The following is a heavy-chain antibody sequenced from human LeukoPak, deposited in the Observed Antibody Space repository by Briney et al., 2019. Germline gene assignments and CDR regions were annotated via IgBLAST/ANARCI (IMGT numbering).Heavy chain of an antibody. J-gene: IGHJ5*02. Sequence: KTSETLSLTCTVSGGCISSYYWSWIRQPPGKGLEWIGYIYYSGSTNYNPSLKSRVTISVDTSKNQFSLKLSSVTAADTAVYYCARGGVNWFDPRGQGTLVTVSS. CDR3: ARGGVNWFDP. D-gene: IGHD3-10*01. CDR1: GGCISSYY. CDR2: IYYSGST. V-gene: IGHV4-59*01.